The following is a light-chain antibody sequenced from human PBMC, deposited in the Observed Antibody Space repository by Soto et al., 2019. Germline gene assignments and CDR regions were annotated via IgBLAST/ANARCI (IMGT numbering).Light chain of an antibody. CDR3: QHSYRTPPT. J-gene: IGKJ2*01. CDR2: GVF. V-gene: IGKV1-39*01. CDR1: QSISTY. Sequence: DIQMTQSPSSLSASVGERVTLTCRTSQSISTYLNWYQQKPGQAPKLLIYGVFSMASGVPSRFSGGGSGTDFSLTSSSLQPEDLADYYCQHSYRTPPTFGQGTKVEIK.